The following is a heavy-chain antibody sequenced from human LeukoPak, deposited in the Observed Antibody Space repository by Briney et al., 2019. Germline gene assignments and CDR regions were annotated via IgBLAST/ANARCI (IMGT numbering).Heavy chain of an antibody. Sequence: GASVKVSCKASGHISSTSLIHWERAAPGQGPVWMGLISPRDGSTLYARNLQGRVTMTRDTSTSIVYMELNSLRSDDTAVYFCAREAAVGACNFDYWGQGTLVTVSS. V-gene: IGHV1-46*04. CDR1: GHISSTSL. CDR2: ISPRDGST. D-gene: IGHD1-26*01. J-gene: IGHJ4*02. CDR3: AREAAVGACNFDY.